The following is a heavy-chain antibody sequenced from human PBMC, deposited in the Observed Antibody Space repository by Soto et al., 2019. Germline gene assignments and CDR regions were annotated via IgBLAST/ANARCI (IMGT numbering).Heavy chain of an antibody. D-gene: IGHD6-19*01. CDR3: ARDGDQWLVTGAFDI. V-gene: IGHV3-21*02. Sequence: EVQLLESGGGLVQPGGSLRLSCAASGFTFSSYAMSWVRQAPGKGLDWVSSISSSSSYIYYADSVKGRFTISRDNAKNSLYLQMNSLRAEDTAVYYCARDGDQWLVTGAFDIWGQGTMVTVSS. CDR2: ISSSSSYI. CDR1: GFTFSSYA. J-gene: IGHJ3*02.